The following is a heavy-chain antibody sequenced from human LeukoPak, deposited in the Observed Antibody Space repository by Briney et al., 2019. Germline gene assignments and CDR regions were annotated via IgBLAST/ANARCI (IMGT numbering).Heavy chain of an antibody. J-gene: IGHJ5*02. CDR3: AQKPYYDSSGYYSA. Sequence: GGSLRLSCAASGFTFSSYWMHWVRQAPGKGLVWVSRINSDGSSTSYADSVKGRFTISRDNAKNTLYLQMNSLRAEDTAAYYCAQKPYYDSSGYYSAWGQGTLVTVSS. CDR1: GFTFSSYW. CDR2: INSDGSST. V-gene: IGHV3-74*01. D-gene: IGHD3-22*01.